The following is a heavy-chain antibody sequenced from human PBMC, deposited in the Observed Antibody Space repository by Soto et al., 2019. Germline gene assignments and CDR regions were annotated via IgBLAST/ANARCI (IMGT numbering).Heavy chain of an antibody. V-gene: IGHV4-59*01. CDR2: VYYSGNT. CDR1: GGSISPYY. J-gene: IGHJ6*03. Sequence: PSETLSLTCTVSGGSISPYYWRWTRQPPGKGLEWIGYVYYSGNTNYNPSLESRVTISVDTSRNRFSLNLTSATAADTAVYYCARKGAAASYAHYYMDVWGRGTAVTVSS. D-gene: IGHD6-13*01. CDR3: ARKGAAASYAHYYMDV.